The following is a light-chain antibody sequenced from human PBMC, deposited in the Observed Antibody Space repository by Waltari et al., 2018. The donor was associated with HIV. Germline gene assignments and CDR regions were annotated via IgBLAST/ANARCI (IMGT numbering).Light chain of an antibody. J-gene: IGKJ1*01. Sequence: DVVLTQSPHALVRSLGDRVTITCTSTPSVLFTSNKKNYLAWYQQKPGQPPRLLVYWASTRESGVPARFSGSGAGTNFTLTISSLQAEDAAIYYCQKYFMTPPTFGQGTKVEI. CDR1: PSVLFTSNKKNY. CDR2: WAS. CDR3: QKYFMTPPT. V-gene: IGKV4-1*01.